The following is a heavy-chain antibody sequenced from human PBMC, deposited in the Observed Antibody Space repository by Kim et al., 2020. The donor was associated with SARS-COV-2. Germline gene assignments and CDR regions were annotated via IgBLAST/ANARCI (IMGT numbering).Heavy chain of an antibody. CDR3: ARVGAVSPINYYYYGMDV. CDR1: GDSISSYY. Sequence: SETLSLTCTVSGDSISSYYWSWIRQPPGKGLEWIGYVYYSGSTEYNPSLKSRVTISLASSNSQFSLRLSSVTAADTATYYCARVGAVSPINYYYYGMDVWGQGTTVTVSS. V-gene: IGHV4-59*01. J-gene: IGHJ6*02. CDR2: VYYSGST. D-gene: IGHD2-21*02.